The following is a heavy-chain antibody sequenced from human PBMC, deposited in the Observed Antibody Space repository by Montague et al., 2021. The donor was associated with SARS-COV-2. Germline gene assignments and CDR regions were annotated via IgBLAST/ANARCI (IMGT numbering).Heavy chain of an antibody. D-gene: IGHD3-10*01. Sequence: PALVKPAQTLTLTCTFSGFSLSTSGVGVGWIRQPPGKALEWLALIYWDDDKRYSPSLKSRLTITKDTSKNQVVLTMTNMDPVDAATYYCAHRRPGSGSYYFDYWGQGTLVTGSS. J-gene: IGHJ4*02. CDR3: AHRRPGSGSYYFDY. CDR2: IYWDDDK. CDR1: GFSLSTSGVG. V-gene: IGHV2-5*02.